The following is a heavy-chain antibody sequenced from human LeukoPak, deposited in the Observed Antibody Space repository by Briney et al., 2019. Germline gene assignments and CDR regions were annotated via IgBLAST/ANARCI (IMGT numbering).Heavy chain of an antibody. V-gene: IGHV3-30*14. CDR2: ISYDDSNK. D-gene: IGHD3-10*01. Sequence: SLRLSCAASGFAFSSYAMHWVRQAPGRGLEWVAVISYDDSNKHYADSVKGRFTIYRDNSKNTLYLQMNSLRTEDTAVYYCAKAQEYYYGSGSSDWGQGTLVTVSS. CDR3: AKAQEYYYGSGSSD. J-gene: IGHJ4*02. CDR1: GFAFSSYA.